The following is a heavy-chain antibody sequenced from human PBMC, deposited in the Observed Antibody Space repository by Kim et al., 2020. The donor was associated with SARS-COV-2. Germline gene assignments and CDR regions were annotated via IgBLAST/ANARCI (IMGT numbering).Heavy chain of an antibody. CDR2: IKQDGSEK. Sequence: GGSLRLSCAASGFTFSSYWMSWVRQAPGKGLEWVANIKQDGSEKYYVDSVKGRFTISRDNAKNSLYLQMNSLRAEDTAVYYCARPRGYRLLYFDLWGRGTLVTVSS. CDR3: ARPRGYRLLYFDL. J-gene: IGHJ2*01. V-gene: IGHV3-7*01. CDR1: GFTFSSYW. D-gene: IGHD5-18*01.